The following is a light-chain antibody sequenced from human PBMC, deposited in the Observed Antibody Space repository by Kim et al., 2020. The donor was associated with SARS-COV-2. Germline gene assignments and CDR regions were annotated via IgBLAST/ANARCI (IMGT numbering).Light chain of an antibody. Sequence: GPSDTISCTGSTCDVGSYNRVSWYQQSPGTGPKLLIYEVRNRPSGVPDRFSGSKSGNTASLTISGLQAEDEADYYCISYTASSSFVFGTGTKVTVL. J-gene: IGLJ1*01. CDR2: EVR. CDR1: TCDVGSYNR. V-gene: IGLV2-18*02. CDR3: ISYTASSSFV.